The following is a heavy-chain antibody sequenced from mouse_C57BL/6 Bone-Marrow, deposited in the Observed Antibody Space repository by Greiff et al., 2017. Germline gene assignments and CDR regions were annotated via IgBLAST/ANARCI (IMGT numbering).Heavy chain of an antibody. J-gene: IGHJ2*01. CDR3: ARRGYGNYEGYFDY. D-gene: IGHD2-10*02. V-gene: IGHV1-64*01. CDR1: GYTFTSYW. CDR2: IHPNSGST. Sequence: VQLQQPGAELVKPGASVKLSCKASGYTFTSYWMHWVKQRPGQGLEWIGMIHPNSGSTNSNEKFKSKATLTVDKSSSTAYMQLSSLTSEDSAVYYCARRGYGNYEGYFDYWGQGTTLTVSA.